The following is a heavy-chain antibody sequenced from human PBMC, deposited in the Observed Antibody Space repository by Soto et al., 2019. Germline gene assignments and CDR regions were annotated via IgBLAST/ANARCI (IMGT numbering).Heavy chain of an antibody. CDR2: ISGSDGST. CDR1: GFTFSSYA. D-gene: IGHD3-22*01. J-gene: IGHJ4*02. Sequence: QPGGSLRLSCAASGFTFSSYAMSWVRQAPGKGLEWVSGISGSDGSTYYADSVKGRFTISRDISKNTLYLQMNSLRAEDTAVYYCAKSRTSFYYDSSGYYPFGSWGQGTLVTVSS. CDR3: AKSRTSFYYDSSGYYPFGS. V-gene: IGHV3-23*01.